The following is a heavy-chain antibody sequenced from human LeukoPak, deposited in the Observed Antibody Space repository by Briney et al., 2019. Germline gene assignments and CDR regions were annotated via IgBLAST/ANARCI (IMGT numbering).Heavy chain of an antibody. J-gene: IGHJ4*02. CDR1: GFTFSNAW. CDR3: TIRSGTIGY. Sequence: PGGSLRLSCAASGFTFSNAWMSWVRQAPGKGLEWVGRIKSETDGGTTDYAAPVKGRFAISRDDSKNTLYLQMNSLKTEDTAVYYCTIRSGTIGYWGQGTLVTVSS. D-gene: IGHD1-26*01. V-gene: IGHV3-15*01. CDR2: IKSETDGGTT.